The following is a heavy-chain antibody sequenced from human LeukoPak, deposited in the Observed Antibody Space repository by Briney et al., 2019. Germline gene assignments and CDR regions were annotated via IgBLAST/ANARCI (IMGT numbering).Heavy chain of an antibody. J-gene: IGHJ4*02. Sequence: SETLSLTCTVSGGSISSYYWSWIRQPPGKGPEWIGYIYHSGSTNYNPSLKSRVTISVDTSKNQFSLKLSSVTAADTAVYYCARSIGYSSGWLGYWGQGTLVTVSS. V-gene: IGHV4-59*01. CDR1: GGSISSYY. CDR2: IYHSGST. D-gene: IGHD6-19*01. CDR3: ARSIGYSSGWLGY.